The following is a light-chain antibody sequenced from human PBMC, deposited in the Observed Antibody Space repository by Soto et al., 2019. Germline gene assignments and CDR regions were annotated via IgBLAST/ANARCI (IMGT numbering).Light chain of an antibody. CDR3: QQYGSSPRT. CDR1: QSVNSSY. J-gene: IGKJ1*01. Sequence: EIVLTQSPGTLSLSPGDRATLFCRASQSVNSSYLAWYQQKPGQAPRLLIFGTSSRATGIPDRFSGSGSGTDFTLTISRLEPEDFAVYYCQQYGSSPRTFGQGTKVEIK. CDR2: GTS. V-gene: IGKV3-20*01.